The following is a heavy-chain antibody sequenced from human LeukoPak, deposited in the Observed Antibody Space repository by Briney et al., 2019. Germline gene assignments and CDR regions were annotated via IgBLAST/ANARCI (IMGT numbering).Heavy chain of an antibody. V-gene: IGHV1-18*04. CDR2: ISNYFGVT. Sequence: ASVKVSCKASGFRFSSFGVSWVRQAPGQGLEWMGWISNYFGVTHYAEKFEDRVTMTVDTSTTTVYMELRSLKYDDTAIYYCARDSDYSGDGNGDWFDRWGQGTVVIVSS. J-gene: IGHJ5*02. CDR3: ARDSDYSGDGNGDWFDR. D-gene: IGHD4-11*01. CDR1: GFRFSSFG.